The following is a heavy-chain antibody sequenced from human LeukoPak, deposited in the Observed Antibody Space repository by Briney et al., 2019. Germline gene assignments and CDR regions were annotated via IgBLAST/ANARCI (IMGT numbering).Heavy chain of an antibody. CDR2: ISSGSNYI. D-gene: IGHD2-2*01. CDR1: GFTFISYT. J-gene: IGHJ4*02. CDR3: ATEGRSTTPGH. Sequence: GGSLRLSSGASGFTFISYTLIWVRQAPGKGLEWASSISSGSNYIYYADAVKGRFTISRENAKKSMYLQMNSRRAEDTSVYYCATEGRSTTPGHWGEGTLVTVSS. V-gene: IGHV3-21*01.